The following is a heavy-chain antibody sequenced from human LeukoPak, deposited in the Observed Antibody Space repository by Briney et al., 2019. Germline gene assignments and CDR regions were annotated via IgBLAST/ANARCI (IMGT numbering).Heavy chain of an antibody. D-gene: IGHD7-27*01. J-gene: IGHJ4*02. V-gene: IGHV3-74*01. CDR1: GFTFSSFW. Sequence: GGSLRLSCAASGFTFSSFWMHWGRQAPGKGLVWVSRISPDGSDTTYAGSVKGRFTISRDNAKNTLYLQMSSLGAEDRAVYYCARDMWGTFDYWGQGALVTVSS. CDR3: ARDMWGTFDY. CDR2: ISPDGSDT.